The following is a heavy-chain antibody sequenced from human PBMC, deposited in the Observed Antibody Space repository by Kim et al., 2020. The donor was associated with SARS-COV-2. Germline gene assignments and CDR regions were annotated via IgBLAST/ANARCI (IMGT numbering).Heavy chain of an antibody. D-gene: IGHD6-13*01. V-gene: IGHV3-53*01. Sequence: GGSLRLSCAASGFTVTSNYMSWVRQAPGKGLEWVSAIYSGGSTYYADSVKGRFTISRDNSKNTLYLQMNSLRAEDTTVYYCARDRVAAADSDYYYYGMDV. CDR3: ARDRVAAADSDYYYYGMDV. CDR1: GFTVTSNY. J-gene: IGHJ6*01. CDR2: IYSGGST.